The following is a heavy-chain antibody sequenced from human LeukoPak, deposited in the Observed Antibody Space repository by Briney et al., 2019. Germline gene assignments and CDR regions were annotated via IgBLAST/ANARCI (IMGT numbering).Heavy chain of an antibody. J-gene: IGHJ3*02. Sequence: SETLSLTCTVSGGSISSYYWSWIRQPPGKGLEWIGEINHSGSTNYNPSLKSRVTISVDTSKNQFSLKLSSVTAADTAVYYCARHPKAGYYYGSGTKRGAFDIWGQGTMVTVSS. CDR3: ARHPKAGYYYGSGTKRGAFDI. CDR1: GGSISSYY. D-gene: IGHD3-10*01. CDR2: INHSGST. V-gene: IGHV4-34*01.